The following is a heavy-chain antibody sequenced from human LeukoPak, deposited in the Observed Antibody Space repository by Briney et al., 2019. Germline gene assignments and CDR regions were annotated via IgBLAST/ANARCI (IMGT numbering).Heavy chain of an antibody. Sequence: GGSLRLSCAASGFTFSSYEMNWVRHAPGKGPEWVSYISSSGSTIYYADSVKGRFTISRDNAKNSLYLQMNSLRAEDTAVYYCARALYYDFWSGPIDYWGQGTLVTVSS. V-gene: IGHV3-48*03. D-gene: IGHD3-3*01. CDR2: ISSSGSTI. J-gene: IGHJ4*02. CDR3: ARALYYDFWSGPIDY. CDR1: GFTFSSYE.